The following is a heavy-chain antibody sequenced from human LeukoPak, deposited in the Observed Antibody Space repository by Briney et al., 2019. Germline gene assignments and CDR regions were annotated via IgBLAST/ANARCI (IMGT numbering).Heavy chain of an antibody. Sequence: SETLSLTCTLSGGSFSSYYWSWIRQPPGKGLEWIGYIYYSGSTSYNPSLKSRVTISLDTSNNQFSLKLRPVTAADTAVYYCARGHSIEPYYYYYYMDVWGKGTTVTVSS. CDR3: ARGHSIEPYYYYYYMDV. V-gene: IGHV4-59*01. D-gene: IGHD4-11*01. J-gene: IGHJ6*03. CDR1: GGSFSSYY. CDR2: IYYSGST.